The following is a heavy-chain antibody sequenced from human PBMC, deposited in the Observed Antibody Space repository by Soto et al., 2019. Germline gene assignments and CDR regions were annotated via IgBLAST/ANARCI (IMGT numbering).Heavy chain of an antibody. D-gene: IGHD3-10*01. CDR3: AREVRI. J-gene: IGHJ3*02. CDR1: GYSFISYY. Sequence: ASVKVSCKASGYSFISYYMHWVRQAPGQGLEWMGIINPNGGSTTYAQKFQGRVTMTRDMSTSTVYMELSSLRSEDTAVYYCAREVRIWGKGTMVTVSS. CDR2: INPNGGST. V-gene: IGHV1-46*01.